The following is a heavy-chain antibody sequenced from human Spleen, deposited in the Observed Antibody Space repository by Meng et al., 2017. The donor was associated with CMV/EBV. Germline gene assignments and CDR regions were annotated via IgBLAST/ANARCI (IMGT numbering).Heavy chain of an antibody. D-gene: IGHD5-18*01. J-gene: IGHJ6*02. Sequence: GGSLRLSCSTSGFTFSHFAMHWVRQAPGKGLVWVSRINSDGSSTSYADSVKGRFTISRDNAKNSLYLQMNSLRAEDTALYYCAKDMEGYSYGDGDYYYYGMDVWGQGTTVTVSS. CDR2: INSDGSST. V-gene: IGHV3-74*01. CDR3: AKDMEGYSYGDGDYYYYGMDV. CDR1: GFTFSHFA.